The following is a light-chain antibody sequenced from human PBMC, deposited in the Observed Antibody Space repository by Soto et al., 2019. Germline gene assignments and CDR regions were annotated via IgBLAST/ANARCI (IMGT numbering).Light chain of an antibody. CDR1: QSVTTN. CDR2: GAS. CDR3: QQYNNWPPWT. V-gene: IGKV3-15*01. Sequence: ESVLTQSPATLSLSPGERATLSCRASQSVTTNMAWYQQKPGQAPRLLIYGASTRATGIPARFSGSGSGTDFTLTISSLQSEDFAVYYCQQYNNWPPWTFGQGTKVDIK. J-gene: IGKJ1*01.